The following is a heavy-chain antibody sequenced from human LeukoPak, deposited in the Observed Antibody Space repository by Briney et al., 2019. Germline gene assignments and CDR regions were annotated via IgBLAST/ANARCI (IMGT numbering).Heavy chain of an antibody. CDR1: GGSIDDYY. V-gene: IGHV4-4*07. Sequence: SETLSLTCTVSGGSIDDYYWSWIRQPAGRGLEWIGRIHTSGNTDYNPSLKSRVTMSLDTSKNQFPLTLRSVTAADTAVYYCARDSPPGTARYHYYTDVWGKGTTVTVSS. CDR2: IHTSGNT. D-gene: IGHD1-14*01. CDR3: ARDSPPGTARYHYYTDV. J-gene: IGHJ6*03.